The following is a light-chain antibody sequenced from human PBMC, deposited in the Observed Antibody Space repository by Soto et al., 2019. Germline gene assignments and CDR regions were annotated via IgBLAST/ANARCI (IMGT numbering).Light chain of an antibody. CDR3: QQYNNWPPFT. CDR2: AAS. V-gene: IGKV3D-15*01. J-gene: IGKJ5*01. Sequence: IVMTQSPATLSVSPGGRATLSCRASQSVASNLAWYQQKPGQAPRLLIYAASARATGIPARFSGSGSGTEFTLTISSLQSEDFAVYYCQQYNNWPPFTFGQGTRLEIK. CDR1: QSVASN.